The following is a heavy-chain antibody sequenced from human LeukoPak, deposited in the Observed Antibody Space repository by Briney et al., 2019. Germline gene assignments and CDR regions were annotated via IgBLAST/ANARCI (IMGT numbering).Heavy chain of an antibody. D-gene: IGHD3-22*01. CDR1: GYTFTGYY. CDR2: INPNSGGT. J-gene: IGHJ5*02. CDR3: ARVAYYYDSSGYWAAGFDP. Sequence: GASVKVSCKASGYTFTGYYMHWVRQAPGQGLEWMGWINPNSGGTNYAQKFQGRVTMTRNTSISTAYMELSSLRSEDTAVYYCARVAYYYDSSGYWAAGFDPWGQGTLVTVSS. V-gene: IGHV1-2*02.